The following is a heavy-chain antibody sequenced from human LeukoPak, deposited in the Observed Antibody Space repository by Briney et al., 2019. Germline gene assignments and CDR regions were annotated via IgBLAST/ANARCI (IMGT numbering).Heavy chain of an antibody. Sequence: ASVTVSCKASGYTFTGYYMHWVRQAPGQGLEWMGWINPNSGGTNYAQKFQGRVTMTRDTSISTAYMELSRLRSDDTAVYYCARDRVSGSPDYYYYYMDVWGKGTTVTVSS. D-gene: IGHD1-26*01. J-gene: IGHJ6*03. V-gene: IGHV1-2*02. CDR3: ARDRVSGSPDYYYYYMDV. CDR1: GYTFTGYY. CDR2: INPNSGGT.